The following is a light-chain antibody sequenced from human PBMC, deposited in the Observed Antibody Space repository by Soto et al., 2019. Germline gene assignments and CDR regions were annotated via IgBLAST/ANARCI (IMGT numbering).Light chain of an antibody. CDR2: AAS. V-gene: IGKV1-9*01. CDR3: QQLNSYPLT. J-gene: IGKJ4*01. Sequence: IQLTQSPSSLSASVGDRVTITCRASQGISSYLAWYQQKPGQAPKLLIYAASTLQSGVPSRFSGSGSGTDVTLTISSVHHEDFATSYCQQLNSYPLTCGGGTKVEIK. CDR1: QGISSY.